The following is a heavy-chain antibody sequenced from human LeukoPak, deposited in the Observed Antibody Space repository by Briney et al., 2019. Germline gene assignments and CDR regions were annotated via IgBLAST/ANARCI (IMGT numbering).Heavy chain of an antibody. J-gene: IGHJ4*02. Sequence: GGSLRLSCAASGFTFSSYWMHWVRLAPGKGLVWVSRINTDGSSTSYADSVQGRFTISRDNAKNTLYLQMNRLRAEDTAVYYCARDDSWGFANWGQGSLVTVSS. D-gene: IGHD3/OR15-3a*01. CDR1: GFTFSSYW. CDR3: ARDDSWGFAN. V-gene: IGHV3-74*01. CDR2: INTDGSST.